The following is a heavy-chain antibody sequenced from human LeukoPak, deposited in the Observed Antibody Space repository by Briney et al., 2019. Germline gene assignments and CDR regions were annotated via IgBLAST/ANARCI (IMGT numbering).Heavy chain of an antibody. CDR3: TRIKWDLTYFDY. J-gene: IGHJ4*02. CDR2: INVDGSSI. V-gene: IGHV3-74*01. Sequence: GGSLRLSCAASGCTLNNYWMHWVRQAPGKGLVWVSRINVDGSSISYADSVKGRFTISRDNARNTLYLQMNSLRAEDTAVYYCTRIKWDLTYFDYWGQGTLVTASS. D-gene: IGHD1-26*01. CDR1: GCTLNNYW.